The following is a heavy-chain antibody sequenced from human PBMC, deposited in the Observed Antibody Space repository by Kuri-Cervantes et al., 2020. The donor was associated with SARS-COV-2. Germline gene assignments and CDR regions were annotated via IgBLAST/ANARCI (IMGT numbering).Heavy chain of an antibody. J-gene: IGHJ4*02. Sequence: GGSLRLSCAASGFTFSSYEMNWVRQAPGKGLEWVAFIRYDGSNKYYADSVKGRFTISRDNSKNTLYLQMNSLRAEDTAVYYCATPAPEYGGNSGGWVFWGQGTLVTVSS. D-gene: IGHD4-23*01. CDR2: IRYDGSNK. V-gene: IGHV3-30*02. CDR3: ATPAPEYGGNSGGWVF. CDR1: GFTFSSYE.